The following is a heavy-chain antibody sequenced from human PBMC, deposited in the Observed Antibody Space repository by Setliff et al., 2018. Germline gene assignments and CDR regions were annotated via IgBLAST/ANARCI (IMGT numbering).Heavy chain of an antibody. J-gene: IGHJ4*02. CDR3: ATAYASGSFVF. D-gene: IGHD3-10*01. CDR2: ITSSGDTM. CDR1: GFTFSDYY. Sequence: GGSLRLSCAASGFTFSDYYMSWIRQAPGKGLEWVSYITSSGDTMNYADSVKGRFTISRDNAKNSLHLQMNSLRAEDTAFYYCATAYASGSFVFWGQGTLVTVSS. V-gene: IGHV3-11*01.